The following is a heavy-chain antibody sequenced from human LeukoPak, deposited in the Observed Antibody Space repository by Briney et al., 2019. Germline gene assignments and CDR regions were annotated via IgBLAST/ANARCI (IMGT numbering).Heavy chain of an antibody. J-gene: IGHJ4*02. Sequence: PGGSLRLSCAASGFTFSSYGMHWVRQAPGKGLEWVAFIRYDGSSKYYADSVKGRFTISRDNSKNTLYLQMNSLRAEDTAVYYCAYSSGSALDYWGQGTLVTVSS. CDR3: AYSSGSALDY. CDR1: GFTFSSYG. V-gene: IGHV3-30*02. CDR2: IRYDGSSK. D-gene: IGHD6-19*01.